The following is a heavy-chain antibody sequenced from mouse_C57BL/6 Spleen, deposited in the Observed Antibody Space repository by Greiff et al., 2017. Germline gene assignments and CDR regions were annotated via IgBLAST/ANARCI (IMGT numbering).Heavy chain of an antibody. Sequence: EVKLVESGGGLVKPGGSLKLSCAASGFTFSSYTMSWVRQTPEKRLEWVATISGGGGNTYYPDSVKGRFTISRDNAKNTLYLQMSSLRSEDTALYYCARREHYYGTGYYFDYWGQGTTLTVSS. CDR2: ISGGGGNT. CDR3: ARREHYYGTGYYFDY. D-gene: IGHD1-2*01. V-gene: IGHV5-9*01. J-gene: IGHJ2*01. CDR1: GFTFSSYT.